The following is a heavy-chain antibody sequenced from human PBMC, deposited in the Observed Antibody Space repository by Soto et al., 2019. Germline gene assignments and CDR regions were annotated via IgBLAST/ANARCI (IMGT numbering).Heavy chain of an antibody. CDR1: GCSISSGGYY. V-gene: IGHV4-31*03. J-gene: IGHJ5*02. D-gene: IGHD3-22*01. CDR3: ARDRRNYYDSSGYYALNWFDP. CDR2: IYYSGST. Sequence: SETLSLACTVSGCSISSGGYYWSWIRQHPGKGLEWIGYIYYSGSTYYNPSLKSRVTISVDTSKNQFSLKLSSVTAADTAVYYCARDRRNYYDSSGYYALNWFDPWGQGTLVT.